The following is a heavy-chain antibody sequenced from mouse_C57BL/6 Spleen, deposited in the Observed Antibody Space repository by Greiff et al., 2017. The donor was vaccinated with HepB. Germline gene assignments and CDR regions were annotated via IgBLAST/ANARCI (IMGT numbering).Heavy chain of an antibody. Sequence: EVQVVESGGGLVKPGGSLKLSCAASGFTFSSYTMSWVRQTPEKRLEWVATISGGGGNTYYPDSVKGRFTISRDNAKNTLYLQMSSLRSEDTAVYYCARHYYGNPWFAYWGQGTLVTVSA. V-gene: IGHV5-9*04. J-gene: IGHJ3*01. CDR2: ISGGGGNT. CDR1: GFTFSSYT. CDR3: ARHYYGNPWFAY. D-gene: IGHD2-1*01.